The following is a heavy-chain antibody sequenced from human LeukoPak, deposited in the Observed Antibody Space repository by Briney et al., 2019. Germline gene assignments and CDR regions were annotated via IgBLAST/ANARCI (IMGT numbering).Heavy chain of an antibody. J-gene: IGHJ2*01. CDR1: GFNLSNYN. CDR3: ARGVPAAISNWFFDL. D-gene: IGHD2-2*01. V-gene: IGHV3-48*01. Sequence: GGSLRLSCAASGFNLSNYNMNWVRQAPGKGLEWVSYVSHNGYTIHYADSVKGRFTISRDNAKGSLYLQMNSLRAEDTAVYYCARGVPAAISNWFFDLWGRGTLVTVS. CDR2: VSHNGYTI.